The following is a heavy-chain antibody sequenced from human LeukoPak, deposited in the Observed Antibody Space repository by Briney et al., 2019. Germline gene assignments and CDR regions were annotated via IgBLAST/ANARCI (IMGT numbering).Heavy chain of an antibody. CDR1: GFTFSSYA. Sequence: EGSLRLSCAASGFTFSSYAMSWVRQAPGKGLEWVSAISGSGGSTYYADSVKGRFTISRDNSKNTLYLQMNSLRAEDTAVYYCAKDLPPYSSSWNFFDYWGQGTLVTVSS. CDR2: ISGSGGST. D-gene: IGHD6-13*01. V-gene: IGHV3-23*01. CDR3: AKDLPPYSSSWNFFDY. J-gene: IGHJ4*02.